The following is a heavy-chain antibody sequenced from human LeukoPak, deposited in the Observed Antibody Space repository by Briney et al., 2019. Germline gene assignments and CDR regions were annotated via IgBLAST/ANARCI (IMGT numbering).Heavy chain of an antibody. V-gene: IGHV4-30-2*01. CDR2: NYHSGST. J-gene: IGHJ4*02. CDR3: ATGAATAGDFDY. CDR1: GVSISSGGYT. D-gene: IGHD1-26*01. Sequence: SETLSLTCAVSGVSISSGGYTWSWILQPPGTGLEWIGYNYHSGSTYDNPSLKSRVTISVDRSKNQFSLKLSSVTAADTAVYYCATGAATAGDFDYWGQGTLVTVSS.